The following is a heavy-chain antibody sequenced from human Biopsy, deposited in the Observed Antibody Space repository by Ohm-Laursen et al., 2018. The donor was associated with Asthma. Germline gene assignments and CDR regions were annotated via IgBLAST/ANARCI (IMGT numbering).Heavy chain of an antibody. CDR3: ARAQDYYDSRGYYRSFDY. D-gene: IGHD3-22*01. CDR2: IYYSGST. Sequence: PSDTLSLTCTVSYGSITSGGYYWTWIRQHPGKGLEWIGFIYYSGSTYYNPSLKSRVSISIDTSKNQFSLKLSSVTAADTAVYYCARAQDYYDSRGYYRSFDYWGQGTLVTVSP. V-gene: IGHV4-31*02. J-gene: IGHJ4*02. CDR1: YGSITSGGYY.